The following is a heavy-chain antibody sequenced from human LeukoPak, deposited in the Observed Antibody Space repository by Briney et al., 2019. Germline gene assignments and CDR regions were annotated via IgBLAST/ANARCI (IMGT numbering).Heavy chain of an antibody. CDR3: ARGSVYGDSDY. CDR2: MNPNSGNT. V-gene: IGHV1-8*03. J-gene: IGHJ4*02. D-gene: IGHD4-17*01. CDR1: GYTFTSYD. Sequence: RASVKVSCKASGYTFTSYDINWVRQATGQGLEWMGWMNPNSGNTGYAQKFQGRVTITRNTSISTAYVELSSLRSEDTAVYYRARGSVYGDSDYWGQGTLVTVSS.